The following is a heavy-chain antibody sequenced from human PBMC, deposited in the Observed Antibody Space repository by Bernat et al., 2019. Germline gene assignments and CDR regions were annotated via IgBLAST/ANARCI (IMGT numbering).Heavy chain of an antibody. CDR1: GFTFSSYA. D-gene: IGHD4-17*01. V-gene: IGHV3-23*04. Sequence: EVQLVESGGGLVQPGGSLRLSCAASGFTFSSYAMSWVRQAPGKGLELVSAISRSGGSTYYADYVKGRFTISRDNSKHTLYLQMNSLRAEDTAVYYCANLYGDYRFTYFDYWGQGTLVTVSS. CDR2: ISRSGGST. J-gene: IGHJ4*02. CDR3: ANLYGDYRFTYFDY.